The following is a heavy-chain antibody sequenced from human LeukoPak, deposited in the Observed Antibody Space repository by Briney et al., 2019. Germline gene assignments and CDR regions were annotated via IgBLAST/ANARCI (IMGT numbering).Heavy chain of an antibody. CDR3: ARVIVGATRYFDY. CDR1: GGSISSGGYS. D-gene: IGHD1-26*01. J-gene: IGHJ4*02. V-gene: IGHV4-30-2*01. Sequence: SQTLSLTCAVSGGSISSGGYSWSWIRQPPGKGLEWIGEINHSGSTNYNPSLKSRVTISVDTSKNQFSLKLSSVTAADTAVYYCARVIVGATRYFDYWGQGTLVTVSS. CDR2: INHSGST.